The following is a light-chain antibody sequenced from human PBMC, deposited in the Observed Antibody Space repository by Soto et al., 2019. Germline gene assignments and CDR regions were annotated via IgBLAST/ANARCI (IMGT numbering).Light chain of an antibody. CDR1: QSVLYSSNNKNY. V-gene: IGKV4-1*01. J-gene: IGKJ1*01. CDR2: WAS. Sequence: DIVMTQSPDSLAVSLGERATINCKSSQSVLYSSNNKNYLAWYQQKPGQPPKLLIYWASTRESGVPDRFSGSGSGTDFTLTISSLHAEDVAVYYCQQYYSTSVTFGQGNKVEI. CDR3: QQYYSTSVT.